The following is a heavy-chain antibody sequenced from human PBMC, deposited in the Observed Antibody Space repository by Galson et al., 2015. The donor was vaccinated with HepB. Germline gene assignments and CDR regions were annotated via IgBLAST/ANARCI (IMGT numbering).Heavy chain of an antibody. CDR2: INAGNGNT. Sequence: SVKVSCKASGYTFTSYAMHWVRQAPGQRLEWMGWINAGNGNTKYSQKFQGRVTITRDTSASTAYMELSSLRSEDTAVYYCARGRRAARQPYYYYYYYMDVWGKGTTVTVSS. D-gene: IGHD6-6*01. CDR1: GYTFTSYA. V-gene: IGHV1-3*01. CDR3: ARGRRAARQPYYYYYYYMDV. J-gene: IGHJ6*03.